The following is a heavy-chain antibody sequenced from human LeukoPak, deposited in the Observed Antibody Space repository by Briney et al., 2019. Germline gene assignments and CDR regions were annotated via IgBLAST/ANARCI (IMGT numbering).Heavy chain of an antibody. CDR1: GYTFTSYD. J-gene: IGHJ6*02. CDR2: TNPNSGNT. Sequence: ASVKVSCKASGYTFTSYDIIWVRQATGQGLEWMGWTNPNSGNTGYAQKFQGRVAMTRNTSISTAYMELSSLRSEDTAVYYCARLVLLWFGEAQYGMDAWGQGTTVTVSS. V-gene: IGHV1-8*01. CDR3: ARLVLLWFGEAQYGMDA. D-gene: IGHD3-10*01.